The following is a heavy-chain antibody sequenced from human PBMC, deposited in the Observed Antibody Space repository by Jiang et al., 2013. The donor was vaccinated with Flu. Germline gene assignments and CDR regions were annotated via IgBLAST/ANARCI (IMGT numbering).Heavy chain of an antibody. J-gene: IGHJ4*02. V-gene: IGHV1-46*01. Sequence: GAEVKKPGASVKVSCKASGYTFTSYYMHWVRQAPGQGLEWMGIINPSGGSTSYAQKFQGRVTMTRDTSTSTVYMELSSLRSEDTAVYYCAGRAVVSYYDSSGALDYWGQGTLVTVSS. CDR3: AGRAVVSYYDSSGALDY. CDR2: INPSGGST. CDR1: GYTFTSYY. D-gene: IGHD3-22*01.